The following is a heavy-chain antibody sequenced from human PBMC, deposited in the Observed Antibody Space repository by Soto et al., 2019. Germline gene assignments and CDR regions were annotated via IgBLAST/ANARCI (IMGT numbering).Heavy chain of an antibody. V-gene: IGHV3-33*01. CDR2: IWYDGSNK. D-gene: IGHD6-6*01. J-gene: IGHJ5*02. Sequence: PVGSLRLSCAASGFAFSSYGMHWVRQAPGKGLEWVAVIWYDGSNKYYADSVKGRFTISRDNSKNTLYLQMNSLRAEDTAVYYCARDLSSLGLDPWGQGTLVTVS. CDR1: GFAFSSYG. CDR3: ARDLSSLGLDP.